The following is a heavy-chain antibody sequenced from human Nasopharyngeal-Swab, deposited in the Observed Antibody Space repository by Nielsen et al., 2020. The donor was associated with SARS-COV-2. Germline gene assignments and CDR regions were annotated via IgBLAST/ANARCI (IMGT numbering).Heavy chain of an antibody. D-gene: IGHD3-10*01. CDR3: ARGGYYGSGSYFHYYYGMDV. CDR2: IIPIFGTA. V-gene: IGHV1-69*13. Sequence: SVTVSCKASVGTFSSYAISWVRQAPGQGLEWMGGIIPIFGTANYAQKFQGRVTITADESTSTAYMELSSLRSEDTAVYYCARGGYYGSGSYFHYYYGMDVWGQGTTVTVSS. CDR1: VGTFSSYA. J-gene: IGHJ6*02.